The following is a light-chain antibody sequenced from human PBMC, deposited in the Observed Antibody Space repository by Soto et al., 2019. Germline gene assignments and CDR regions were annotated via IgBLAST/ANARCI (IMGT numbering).Light chain of an antibody. CDR3: QQYHEYW. CDR1: QGVGGW. J-gene: IGKJ1*01. CDR2: ATS. V-gene: IGKV1-12*01. Sequence: IHMTHSPSSVCASLGDMVTITCRAIQGVGGWLAWYQQKPGKVPKLLIYATSSLHSGVPSRFSGSGSGTDFTLSISSLQPEDFATYYCQQYHEYWFGQGTKVDIK.